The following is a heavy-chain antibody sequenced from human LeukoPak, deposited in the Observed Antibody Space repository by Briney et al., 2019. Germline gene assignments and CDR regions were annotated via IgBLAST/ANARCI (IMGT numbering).Heavy chain of an antibody. Sequence: SQTLSLTCTVSGGSISSGGYYWSWIRRHPGKGLEWIGYIYYSGSTYYNPSLKSRVTISVDTSKNQFSLKLSSVTAADTAVYYCARSDCSGGSCYSSEYFQHWGQGTLVTVSS. CDR3: ARSDCSGGSCYSSEYFQH. J-gene: IGHJ1*01. D-gene: IGHD2-15*01. V-gene: IGHV4-31*03. CDR1: GGSISSGGYY. CDR2: IYYSGST.